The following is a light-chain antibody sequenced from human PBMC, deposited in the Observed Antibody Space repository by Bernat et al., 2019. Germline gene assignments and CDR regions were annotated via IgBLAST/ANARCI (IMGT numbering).Light chain of an antibody. J-gene: IGKJ2*03. CDR1: HSFFTY. Sequence: SPGELGTLSFRAIHSFFTYLDLYQQKPWQAPRLLIYATSSMATGIPDRFSGSGSWTDFTLTIIGLETEDVGIYYCQKYNKWNSVGQGTTVESK. CDR3: QKYNKWNS. V-gene: IGKV3D-15*01. CDR2: ATS.